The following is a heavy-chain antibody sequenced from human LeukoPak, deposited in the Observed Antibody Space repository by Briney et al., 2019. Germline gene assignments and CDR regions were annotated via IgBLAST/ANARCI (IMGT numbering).Heavy chain of an antibody. V-gene: IGHV1-8*01. D-gene: IGHD2/OR15-2a*01. J-gene: IGHJ4*02. CDR3: ARSGFSNTFPLDY. Sequence: ASVKVSRKASGYTFTSYDINWVRQATGQGLEWMGWMNPDSGNTGYAQKFQGRVTMTRDTSISTAYMELSSLRSEDTAVYYCARSGFSNTFPLDYWGQGTLVTVSS. CDR2: MNPDSGNT. CDR1: GYTFTSYD.